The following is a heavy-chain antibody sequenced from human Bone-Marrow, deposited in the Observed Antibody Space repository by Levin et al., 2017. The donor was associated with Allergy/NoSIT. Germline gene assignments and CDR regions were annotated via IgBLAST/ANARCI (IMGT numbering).Heavy chain of an antibody. Sequence: GGSLRLSCAASGFTFSSYWMHWFRQAPGKGLVWVSRIKTDGTTTEYADSVKGRFTIPRDNAKNTLYLQMSSLRAEDTAVYYCARDRWSSGDYWGQGILVTVSS. V-gene: IGHV3-74*01. CDR1: GFTFSSYW. CDR2: IKTDGTTT. D-gene: IGHD6-25*01. CDR3: ARDRWSSGDY. J-gene: IGHJ4*02.